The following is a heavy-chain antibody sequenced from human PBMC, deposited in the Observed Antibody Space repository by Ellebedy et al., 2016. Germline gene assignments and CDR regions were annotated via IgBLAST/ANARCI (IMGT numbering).Heavy chain of an antibody. CDR3: ARLPSKSSWYYY. Sequence: GGSLRLXXAASGFTFSSYSMNWVRQAPGKGLEWVSYISSSSSTIYYADSVKGRFTISRDNAKNSLYLQMNSLRAEDTAVYYCARLPSKSSWYYYWGQGTLVTVSS. CDR1: GFTFSSYS. CDR2: ISSSSSTI. D-gene: IGHD6-13*01. J-gene: IGHJ4*02. V-gene: IGHV3-48*04.